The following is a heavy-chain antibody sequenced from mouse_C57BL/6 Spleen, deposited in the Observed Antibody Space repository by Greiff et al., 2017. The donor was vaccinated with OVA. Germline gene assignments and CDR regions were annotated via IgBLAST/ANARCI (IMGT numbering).Heavy chain of an antibody. J-gene: IGHJ2*01. V-gene: IGHV1-55*01. Sequence: QVQLQQPGAELVKPGASVKMSCKASGYTFTSYWITWVKQRPGQGLEWIGDIYPGSGSTNYNEKFKSKATLTVDTSSSTAYMQLSSLTSEDSAVYYCASLNYGSSYSYFDDWGQGTTLTVSS. CDR1: GYTFTSYW. CDR2: IYPGSGST. CDR3: ASLNYGSSYSYFDD. D-gene: IGHD1-1*01.